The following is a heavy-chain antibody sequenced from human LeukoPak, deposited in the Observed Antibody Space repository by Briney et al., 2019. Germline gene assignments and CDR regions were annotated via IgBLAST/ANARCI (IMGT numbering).Heavy chain of an antibody. CDR2: IYTSGST. CDR3: ARSRTSCCIDY. D-gene: IGHD2-2*01. Sequence: SETLSLTCTVSGGSISSYSWSWIRQPPGKGLEWIGYIYTSGSTNYNPSLKSRVTISIGTSKNQFSLKLSSVTAADTAVYYCARSRTSCCIDYWGQGTLVTVSS. CDR1: GGSISSYS. V-gene: IGHV4-4*09. J-gene: IGHJ4*02.